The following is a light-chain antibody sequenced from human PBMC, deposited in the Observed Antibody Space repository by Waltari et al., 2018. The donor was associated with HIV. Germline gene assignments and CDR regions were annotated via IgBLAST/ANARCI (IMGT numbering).Light chain of an antibody. Sequence: QSALTQPRSVSGSPGQSVTISCTGTSSDVGGFNYVSWYQQRPGKAPKLMIYDVSKRPSGVPDRFSGSKSGNTASLTISGLQAEDEADYCCCSYAGNDTFVFGGGTKLTVL. J-gene: IGLJ2*01. V-gene: IGLV2-11*01. CDR2: DVS. CDR3: CSYAGNDTFV. CDR1: SSDVGGFNY.